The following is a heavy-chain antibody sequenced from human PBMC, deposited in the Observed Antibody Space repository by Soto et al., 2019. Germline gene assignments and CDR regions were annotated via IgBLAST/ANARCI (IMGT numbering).Heavy chain of an antibody. Sequence: ASVKVSCKASGGTFSSYAISWVRQAPGQGLEWMGGIIPIFGTANYAQKFQGRVTITADESTSTAYMELSSLRSEDTAVYYCARVGLVGAPPGPPTRRYYYYGMDVWGQGTTVTVSS. CDR3: ARVGLVGAPPGPPTRRYYYYGMDV. D-gene: IGHD1-26*01. V-gene: IGHV1-69*13. J-gene: IGHJ6*02. CDR1: GGTFSSYA. CDR2: IIPIFGTA.